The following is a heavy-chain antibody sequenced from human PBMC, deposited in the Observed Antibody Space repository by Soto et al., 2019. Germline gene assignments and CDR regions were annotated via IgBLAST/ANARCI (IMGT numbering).Heavy chain of an antibody. CDR3: ARSPKSSDFPYYFDF. CDR2: VIHTGRT. D-gene: IGHD2-21*02. Sequence: PSETLSLTCPVYAMSFSGYYWILLRPPPGKGLEWIGEVIHTGRTNYNPSLKGRVTISVDTSKNQFSLNLSSVTAADTAVYYCARSPKSSDFPYYFDFWGQGTQVNVSA. CDR1: AMSFSGYY. V-gene: IGHV4-34*12. J-gene: IGHJ4*02.